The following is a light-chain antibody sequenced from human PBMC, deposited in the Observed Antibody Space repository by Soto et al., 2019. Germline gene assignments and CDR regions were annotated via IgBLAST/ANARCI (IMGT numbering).Light chain of an antibody. CDR1: SSNIGINA. V-gene: IGLV1-44*01. CDR2: DNN. J-gene: IGLJ1*01. CDR3: ASWDDSLNGLL. Sequence: QSVLTQPPSASGTPGQRVTISCSGSSSNIGINAVNWYQQLPGTAPKLLMYDNNQRPSGVPDRVSGSKSGTSASLAISGVQSDDEADYYCASWDDSLNGLLFGTGTKLTVL.